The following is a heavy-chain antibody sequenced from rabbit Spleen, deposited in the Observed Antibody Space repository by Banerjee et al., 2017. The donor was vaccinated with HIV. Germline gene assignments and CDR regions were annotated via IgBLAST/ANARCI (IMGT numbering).Heavy chain of an antibody. Sequence: QEQLEESGGDLVKPEGSLTLTCTASGFTLSSYWICWVRQAPGKGLEWIACIYAGSSGTTYYASWAKGRFTISKTSSTTMTLQMTSLTAADTATYFCARDAGSSFSTYGMDLWGPGTLVTVS. CDR1: GFTLSSYW. CDR2: IYAGSSGTT. J-gene: IGHJ6*01. V-gene: IGHV1S45*01. CDR3: ARDAGSSFSTYGMDL. D-gene: IGHD8-1*01.